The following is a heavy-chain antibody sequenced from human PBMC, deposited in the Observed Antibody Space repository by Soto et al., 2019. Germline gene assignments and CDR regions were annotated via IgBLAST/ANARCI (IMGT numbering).Heavy chain of an antibody. Sequence: GASVKVSCKASGGTFSSYTMSWVRQAPGQGLEWMGGIIPIFGTTTYAHKFQGRVTITADESTSTAYMELSSLRSEDTAVYYCARVTTDTAMVPSFGLDYDYGMDVWGQGTTVTVSS. V-gene: IGHV1-69*13. CDR1: GGTFSSYT. D-gene: IGHD5-18*01. CDR2: IIPIFGTT. J-gene: IGHJ6*02. CDR3: ARVTTDTAMVPSFGLDYDYGMDV.